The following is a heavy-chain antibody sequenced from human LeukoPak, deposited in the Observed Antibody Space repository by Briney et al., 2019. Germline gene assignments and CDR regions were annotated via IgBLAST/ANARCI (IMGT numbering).Heavy chain of an antibody. CDR3: ARAPGYSSGWYSRGLNWFDP. D-gene: IGHD6-19*01. CDR2: INHSGST. J-gene: IGHJ5*02. Sequence: SETLSLTCAVYGGSFSGYYWSWIRQPPGKGLEWIGEINHSGSTNYNPSLKSRVTTSVDTSKNQFSLKLSSVTAADTAVYYCARAPGYSSGWYSRGLNWFDPWGQGTLVTVSS. CDR1: GGSFSGYY. V-gene: IGHV4-34*01.